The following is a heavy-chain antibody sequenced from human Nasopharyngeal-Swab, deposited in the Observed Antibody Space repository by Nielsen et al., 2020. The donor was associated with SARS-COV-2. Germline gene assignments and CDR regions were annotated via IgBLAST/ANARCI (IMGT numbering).Heavy chain of an antibody. J-gene: IGHJ4*02. CDR3: ARSPTVTTPDY. D-gene: IGHD4-17*01. CDR2: ISAYNGNT. Sequence: ASVKVSCKASGYTFSNYGISWVRQAPGQGLEWMGWISAYNGNTNYAQKLQGRVTMTTDTSTSTAYMELRSLRSDDTAVYYCARSPTVTTPDYWGQGTLVTVSS. CDR1: GYTFSNYG. V-gene: IGHV1-18*01.